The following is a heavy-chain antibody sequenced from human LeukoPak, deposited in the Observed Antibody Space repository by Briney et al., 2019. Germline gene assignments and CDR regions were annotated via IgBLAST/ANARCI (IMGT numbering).Heavy chain of an antibody. V-gene: IGHV5-51*01. CDR1: EYSFATYW. Sequence: GESLKISCQGSEYSFATYWIAWLRQMPGKGLEWMGIIYPSDSDTRYSPSFQGQVTISADKSIKTAYLQWSSLKASDTAMYYCARPIQGLVGATGFDYWGQGTLVTVSS. CDR3: ARPIQGLVGATGFDY. D-gene: IGHD1-26*01. J-gene: IGHJ4*02. CDR2: IYPSDSDT.